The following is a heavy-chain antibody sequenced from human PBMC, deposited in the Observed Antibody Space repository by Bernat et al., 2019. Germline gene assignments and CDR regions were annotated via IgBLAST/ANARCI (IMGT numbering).Heavy chain of an antibody. V-gene: IGHV3-74*01. J-gene: IGHJ6*02. CDR3: AREFVTIFGVNYYQYGMDV. Sequence: EVQLVESGGGLVQPGGSLRLSCAASGFTFSSYWMHWVRQAPGKGLVWVSRINSDGSGTRYADSVKRRFTTSRVNAKNTLYLQMNRLRAEDTAVYYCAREFVTIFGVNYYQYGMDVWGQGTTVTVSS. CDR2: INSDGSGT. D-gene: IGHD3-3*01. CDR1: GFTFSSYW.